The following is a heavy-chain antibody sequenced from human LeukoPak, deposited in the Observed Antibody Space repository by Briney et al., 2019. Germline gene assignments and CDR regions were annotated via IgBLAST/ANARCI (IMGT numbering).Heavy chain of an antibody. V-gene: IGHV3-7*03. CDR1: GLSFSGQW. CDR2: IKYDGSEK. CDR3: AKEGSTAASNWFDP. Sequence: PGGSLRLSCTASGLSFSGQWMNWVRQSPGQGLEWVANIKYDGSEKYYVDSVKGRFTISRDNSKNTLYLQMNSLRAEDTAVYYCAKEGSTAASNWFDPWGQGTLVTVSS. D-gene: IGHD2-2*01. J-gene: IGHJ5*02.